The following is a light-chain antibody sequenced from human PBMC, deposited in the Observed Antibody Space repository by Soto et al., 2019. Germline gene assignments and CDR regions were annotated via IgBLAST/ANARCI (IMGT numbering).Light chain of an antibody. CDR3: QQYGSSPQT. J-gene: IGKJ1*01. CDR1: QSVSSSY. CDR2: GAS. Sequence: EIVLTQSPGTLFLSPGEKATLSCRASQSVSSSYLAWYQQKPGQAPRLLICGASSRATGIPDRFSGSGSGTDFTLTISRLEPEDFAVYYCQQYGSSPQTFGQGTKVDIK. V-gene: IGKV3-20*01.